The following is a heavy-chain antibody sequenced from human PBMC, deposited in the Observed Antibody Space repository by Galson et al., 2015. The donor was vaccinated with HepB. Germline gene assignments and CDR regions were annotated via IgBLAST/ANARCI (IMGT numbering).Heavy chain of an antibody. CDR3: ARGVVGFLEWLGLDY. Sequence: SETLSLTCTVSGGSISSYYWSWIRQPPGKGLEWIGYIYYSGSTNYNPSLKSRVTISVDTSKNQFSLKLSSVTAADTAVYYCARGVVGFLEWLGLDYWGQGTLVTVSS. V-gene: IGHV4-59*01. CDR1: GGSISSYY. D-gene: IGHD3-3*01. J-gene: IGHJ4*02. CDR2: IYYSGST.